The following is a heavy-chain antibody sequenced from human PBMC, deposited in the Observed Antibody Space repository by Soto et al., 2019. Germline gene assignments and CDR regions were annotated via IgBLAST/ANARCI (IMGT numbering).Heavy chain of an antibody. CDR2: IIPILGIS. V-gene: IGHV1-69*02. J-gene: IGHJ6*03. CDR3: ARGPYGLGNYKSYYYYMDV. Sequence: QVQLVQSGAEVQKPGASVKVSCKASGGTFSSYTISWVRQAPGQGLEWMGRIIPILGISNNEQKFQGRVTITADKSTTTGYMELSSLRSEDTAVYYCARGPYGLGNYKSYYYYMDVWGEGTTVTVAS. D-gene: IGHD3-10*01. CDR1: GGTFSSYT.